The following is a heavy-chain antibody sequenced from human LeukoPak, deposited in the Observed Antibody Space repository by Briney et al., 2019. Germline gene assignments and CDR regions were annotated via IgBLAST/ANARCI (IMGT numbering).Heavy chain of an antibody. CDR1: GFTVSSNY. D-gene: IGHD5-18*01. Sequence: GGSLRLSCAASGFTVSSNYMSWVRHAPGRGLEWVSVIYSGGSTYYADSVKGRFTISRDNSKNTLYLQMNSLRAEDTAVYYCAREARGYSYGYDFDYWGQGTLVTVSS. CDR3: AREARGYSYGYDFDY. J-gene: IGHJ4*02. CDR2: IYSGGST. V-gene: IGHV3-53*01.